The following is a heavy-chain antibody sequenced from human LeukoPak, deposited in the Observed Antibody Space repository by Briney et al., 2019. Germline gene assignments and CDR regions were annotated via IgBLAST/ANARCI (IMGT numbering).Heavy chain of an antibody. J-gene: IGHJ4*02. CDR3: ARLLGSYLDS. Sequence: GGSLRLSCAASGFSLSSYSMNWVRQAPGKGLEWVSYIGSSGRTIFYADSVKGRFTISRDNAQNSLYLQMNGLRDEDTAVYYCARLLGSYLDSWGQGTLVTVSS. CDR1: GFSLSSYS. CDR2: IGSSGRTI. D-gene: IGHD3-10*01. V-gene: IGHV3-48*02.